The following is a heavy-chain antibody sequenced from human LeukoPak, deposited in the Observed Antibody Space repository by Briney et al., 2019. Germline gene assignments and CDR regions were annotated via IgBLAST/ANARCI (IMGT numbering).Heavy chain of an antibody. CDR1: GGSFSGYY. CDR2: INHSGST. J-gene: IGHJ6*03. V-gene: IGHV4-34*01. D-gene: IGHD3-10*01. Sequence: NPSETLSLTCAVYGGSFSGYYWSWIRQPPGKGLEWIGEINHSGSTNYNPSLKSRVTISVDTSKNQFSLKLSSVTAADAAVYYCARTYYGSGSLYYYYYYMDVWGKGTTVTVSS. CDR3: ARTYYGSGSLYYYYYYMDV.